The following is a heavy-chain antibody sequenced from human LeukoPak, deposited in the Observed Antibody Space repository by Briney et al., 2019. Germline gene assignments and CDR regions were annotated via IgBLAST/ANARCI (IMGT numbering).Heavy chain of an antibody. CDR2: IYYSGST. CDR3: ARDGYSSDLGAFDI. J-gene: IGHJ3*02. Sequence: KPSQTLSLTCTLSGGSISGGDYYWSWIRQPPGKGLEWIGYIYYSGSTYYNPSLKSRVTISVDTSKNQFSLKLSSVTAADTAVYYCARDGYSSDLGAFDIWGQGTMVTVSS. CDR1: GGSISGGDYY. V-gene: IGHV4-30-4*08. D-gene: IGHD6-19*01.